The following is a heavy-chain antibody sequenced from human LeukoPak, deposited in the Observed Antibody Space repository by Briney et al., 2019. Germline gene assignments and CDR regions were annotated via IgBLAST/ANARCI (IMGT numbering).Heavy chain of an antibody. J-gene: IGHJ3*02. D-gene: IGHD3-22*01. CDR3: VGEDSSGYYFGGPYDAFDI. Sequence: GGSLRLSCAASGFTFSSYWMHWVRQAPGKGLVWVSRINSDGSSTSYADSVKGRFTISRDNAKNTLYLQMNSLRAEDTAAYYCVGEDSSGYYFGGPYDAFDIWGQGTMVTVSS. CDR2: INSDGSST. V-gene: IGHV3-74*01. CDR1: GFTFSSYW.